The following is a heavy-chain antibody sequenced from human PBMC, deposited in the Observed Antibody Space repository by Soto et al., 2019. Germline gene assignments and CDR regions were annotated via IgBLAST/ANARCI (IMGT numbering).Heavy chain of an antibody. Sequence: GGSLRLSCAASGFTFSSYAMSWVRQAPGKGLEWVSAISGSGGSTYYADSVKGRFTISRDNSKNTLYLQMNSLGAEDTAVYYCAKTQGPRIEYYFDYWGQGTLVTVSS. CDR2: ISGSGGST. V-gene: IGHV3-23*01. CDR3: AKTQGPRIEYYFDY. CDR1: GFTFSSYA. J-gene: IGHJ4*02.